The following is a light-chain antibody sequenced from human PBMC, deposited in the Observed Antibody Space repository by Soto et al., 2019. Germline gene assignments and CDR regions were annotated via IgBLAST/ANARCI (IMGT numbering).Light chain of an antibody. CDR1: SSDVGGYKF. CDR2: EVS. CDR3: ISYAGSNIVV. V-gene: IGLV2-8*01. Sequence: QSVLTQPPSASGSPGQSVTISCTGTSSDVGGYKFVSWYQQHPGKAPKLMIYEVSERPSGVPDRFSGSKSGNTASLTVSGLQAEDEADYYCISYAGSNIVVFGGGTKLTVL. J-gene: IGLJ2*01.